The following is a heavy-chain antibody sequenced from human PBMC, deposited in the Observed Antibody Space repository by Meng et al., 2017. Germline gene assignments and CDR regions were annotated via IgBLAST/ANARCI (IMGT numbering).Heavy chain of an antibody. D-gene: IGHD3-16*01. J-gene: IGHJ4*02. CDR1: GDSVTVGSHY. Sequence: VQLEESGPGLVRPSETLSLTCTVSGDSVTVGSHYWSWIRQPPGKGLEWIGYIDYGGSTSYNPSLRSRVTISVDTSNNQFSLKLSSVTAADTAVFYCARTRGDYYFDYWGQGTLVTVSS. CDR2: IDYGGST. CDR3: ARTRGDYYFDY. V-gene: IGHV4-61*01.